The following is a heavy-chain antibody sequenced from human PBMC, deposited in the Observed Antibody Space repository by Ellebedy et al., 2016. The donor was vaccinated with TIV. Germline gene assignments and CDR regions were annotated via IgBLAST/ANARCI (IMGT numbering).Heavy chain of an antibody. CDR3: AKGRSPALNYYDSSGYYSDAFDI. D-gene: IGHD3-22*01. Sequence: GGSLRLXCAASGFTFSSYSMNWVRQAPGKGLEWVSAISGSGGSTYYADSVKGRFTISRDNSKNTLYLQMNSLRAEDTAVYYCAKGRSPALNYYDSSGYYSDAFDIWGQGTMVTVSS. J-gene: IGHJ3*02. CDR1: GFTFSSYS. V-gene: IGHV3-23*01. CDR2: ISGSGGST.